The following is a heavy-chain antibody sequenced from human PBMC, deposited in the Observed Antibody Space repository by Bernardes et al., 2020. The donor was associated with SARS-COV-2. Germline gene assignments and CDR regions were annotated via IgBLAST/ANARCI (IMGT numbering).Heavy chain of an antibody. CDR2: INLNSGCT. V-gene: IGHV1-2*02. Sequence: ASVKVSCKASGYPFTGYYIHWVRQAPGQGLDWMGWINLNSGCTNYAQKFQGRVTMTRDTSISTANMELSRLRSDDTAVYYCALPPTNYDRYGMNVWGQGTTVTVSS. D-gene: IGHD3-22*01. CDR1: GYPFTGYY. J-gene: IGHJ6*02. CDR3: ALPPTNYDRYGMNV.